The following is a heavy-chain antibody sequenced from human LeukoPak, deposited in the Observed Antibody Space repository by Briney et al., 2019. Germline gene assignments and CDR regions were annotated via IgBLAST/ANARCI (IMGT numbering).Heavy chain of an antibody. CDR3: AKSVVLVRGVIPDKGQSGFDY. CDR1: GLTFSSSG. D-gene: IGHD3-10*01. V-gene: IGHV3-30*18. J-gene: IGHJ4*02. CDR2: ISYDGSTK. Sequence: GGSLRLSCAASGLTFSSSGMHWVRQAPGKGLEWVALISYDGSTKYYADSVKGRFTISRDNSKNTLYLQMNSLRAEDTAVYYCAKSVVLVRGVIPDKGQSGFDYWGQGTLVTVSS.